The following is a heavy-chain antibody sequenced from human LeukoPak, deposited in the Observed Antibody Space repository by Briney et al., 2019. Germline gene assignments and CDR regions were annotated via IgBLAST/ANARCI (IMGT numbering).Heavy chain of an antibody. CDR1: GYSISSGYY. CDR2: IYHGGST. Sequence: PSETLSLTCTVSGYSISSGYYWGWIRQPPGKGLEWIGNIYHGGSTYYNPSLKSRVTMSGDTSKNQFSLNLSSVTAADTAVYYCARVTSSSWFEGYFDYWGQGTQVTVSS. D-gene: IGHD6-13*01. CDR3: ARVTSSSWFEGYFDY. J-gene: IGHJ4*02. V-gene: IGHV4-38-2*02.